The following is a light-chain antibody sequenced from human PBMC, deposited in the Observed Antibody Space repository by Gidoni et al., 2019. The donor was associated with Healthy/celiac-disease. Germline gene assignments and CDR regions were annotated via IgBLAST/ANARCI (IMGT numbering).Light chain of an antibody. CDR3: QQYYSTPWT. J-gene: IGKJ1*01. CDR1: QSVLYNSNNKNY. Sequence: DIVMTQSPDSLAVSLGERATINCKSSQSVLYNSNNKNYLAWYQQKPGQPPKLLIYWASTRESGVPDRFSGSGSGTDVTRTISSLQAEDVAVYCCQQYYSTPWTFGQGTKVEIK. CDR2: WAS. V-gene: IGKV4-1*01.